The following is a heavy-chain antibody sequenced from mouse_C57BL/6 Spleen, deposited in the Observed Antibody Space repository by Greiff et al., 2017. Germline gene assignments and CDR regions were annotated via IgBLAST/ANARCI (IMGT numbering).Heavy chain of an antibody. CDR1: GYTFTSYW. J-gene: IGHJ2*01. Sequence: QVHVKQPGAELVKPGASVKMSCKASGYTFTSYWITWVKQRPGQGLEWIGDIYPGSGSTNYNEKFKSKATLTVDTSSSTAYMQLSSLTSEDSAVYYCASIYYGNYFDYWGQGTTLTVSS. V-gene: IGHV1-55*01. CDR2: IYPGSGST. CDR3: ASIYYGNYFDY. D-gene: IGHD2-1*01.